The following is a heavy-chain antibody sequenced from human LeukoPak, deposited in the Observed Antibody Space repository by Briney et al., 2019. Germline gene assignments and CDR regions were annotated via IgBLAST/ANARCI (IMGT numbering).Heavy chain of an antibody. V-gene: IGHV3-30-3*01. Sequence: PGGSLRLSCAASGFTFSGYPIHWVRQAPGKGLEWVAVISYDGSNKYYADSVKGRFTISRDNSKNTLYLQMNSLRAEDTAVYYCARLRLHRAPTYYYYYGMDVWGQGTTVTVSS. D-gene: IGHD4-11*01. CDR1: GFTFSGYP. CDR3: ARLRLHRAPTYYYYYGMDV. CDR2: ISYDGSNK. J-gene: IGHJ6*02.